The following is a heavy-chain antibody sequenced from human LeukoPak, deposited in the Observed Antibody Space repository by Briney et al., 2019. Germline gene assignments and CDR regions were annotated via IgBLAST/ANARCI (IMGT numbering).Heavy chain of an antibody. J-gene: IGHJ3*02. V-gene: IGHV4-4*07. CDR3: ARGRYCSADICAGGDAFDI. D-gene: IGHD2-15*01. CDR1: GVSINTYY. CDR2: IYTRGST. Sequence: TSSEPLSLTCTVSGVSINTYYWSWLRQPAGKGLGWIGRIYTRGSTNYNPSLKRRVTITVDAHKNHFPLTLSSVTAADTAVYYVARGRYCSADICAGGDAFDIWGQGTMVSVSS.